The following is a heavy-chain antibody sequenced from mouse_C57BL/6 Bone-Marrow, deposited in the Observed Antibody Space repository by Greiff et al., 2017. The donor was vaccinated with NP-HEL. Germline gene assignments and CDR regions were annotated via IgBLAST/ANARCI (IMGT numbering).Heavy chain of an antibody. CDR1: GYTFTDYE. J-gene: IGHJ3*01. CDR3: TTRRGFAY. V-gene: IGHV1-15*01. D-gene: IGHD2-12*01. Sequence: VKLMESGAELVRPGASVTLSCKASGYTFTDYEMHWVKQTPVHGLEWIGAIDPETGGTAYNQKFKGKAILTADKSSSTAYMELRSLTSEDSAVYYCTTRRGFAYWGQGTLVTVSA. CDR2: IDPETGGT.